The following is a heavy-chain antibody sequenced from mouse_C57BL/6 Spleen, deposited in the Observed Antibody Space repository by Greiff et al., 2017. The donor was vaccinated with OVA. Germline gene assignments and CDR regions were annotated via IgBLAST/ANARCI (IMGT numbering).Heavy chain of an antibody. V-gene: IGHV1-50*01. CDR3: ARDDGYPY. CDR2: IDPSDSYT. CDR1: GYTFTSYW. D-gene: IGHD2-3*01. J-gene: IGHJ2*01. Sequence: VQLQQPGAELVKPGASVKLSCKASGYTFTSYWMQWVKQRPGQGLEWIGEIDPSDSYTNYNQKFKGKATLTVDTSSSTAYMQLSSLTSEDSAVYYCARDDGYPYWGQGTTLTVSS.